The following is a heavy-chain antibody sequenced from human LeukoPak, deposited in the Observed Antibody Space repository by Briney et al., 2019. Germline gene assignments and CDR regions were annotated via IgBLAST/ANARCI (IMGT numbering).Heavy chain of an antibody. CDR1: GDSINSYY. D-gene: IGHD6-6*01. CDR3: ARDLLPVGGSSISWFDP. Sequence: PSETLSLTCSVSGDSINSYYWSWIRQPPGKGLEWIGFIFYTGTTKYNPSLKSRVTISLDTSKNQFSLKLSSVTAADTAVYYCARDLLPVGGSSISWFDPWGQGTLVTVSS. CDR2: IFYTGTT. J-gene: IGHJ5*02. V-gene: IGHV4-59*12.